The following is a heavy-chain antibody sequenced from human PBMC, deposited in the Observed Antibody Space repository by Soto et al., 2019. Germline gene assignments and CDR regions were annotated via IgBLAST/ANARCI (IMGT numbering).Heavy chain of an antibody. D-gene: IGHD3-22*01. V-gene: IGHV4-39*01. CDR2: IYYSGST. Sequence: SATLSCPPTVSGFSNSSSRYYWCWIRQPPGKGLEWIGSIYYSGSTYYNPSLKSRVTISVDTSKNQFSLKLSSVTAADTAVYYCARHRITMIVVVPGAFDIWGQGKMVNVS. CDR1: GFSNSSSRYY. J-gene: IGHJ3*02. CDR3: ARHRITMIVVVPGAFDI.